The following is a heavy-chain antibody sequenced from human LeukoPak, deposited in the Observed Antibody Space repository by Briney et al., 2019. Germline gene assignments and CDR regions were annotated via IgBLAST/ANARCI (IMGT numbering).Heavy chain of an antibody. J-gene: IGHJ4*02. CDR1: GGSISSYY. CDR2: YASGTT. Sequence: SETLSLTCTVSGGSISSYYWNWIRQPAGKGLEWIGRYASGTTTHNPSLKSQFTMSIDTSKNQVSLKLTSVTAADTAVYYCATGDHSFDNWGQGTLVTVTP. V-gene: IGHV4-4*07. CDR3: ATGDHSFDN. D-gene: IGHD7-27*01.